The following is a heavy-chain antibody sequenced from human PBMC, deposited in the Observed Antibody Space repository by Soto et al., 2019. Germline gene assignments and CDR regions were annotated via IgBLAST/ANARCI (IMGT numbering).Heavy chain of an antibody. J-gene: IGHJ4*02. Sequence: SVKVSCKASGGTFSSYAISWVRQAPGQGLEWMGGIIPIFGAANYAQKFQGRVTITADESTSTTYMELSSLRAEDTAVYYCARDGSPDYDILTGYYSYYFDYWGQGTLVTVSS. D-gene: IGHD3-9*01. CDR1: GGTFSSYA. V-gene: IGHV1-69*13. CDR3: ARDGSPDYDILTGYYSYYFDY. CDR2: IIPIFGAA.